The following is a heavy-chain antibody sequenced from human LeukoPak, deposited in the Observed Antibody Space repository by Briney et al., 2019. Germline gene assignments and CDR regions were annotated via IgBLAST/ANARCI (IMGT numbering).Heavy chain of an antibody. J-gene: IGHJ4*02. CDR1: GFTFSSYA. D-gene: IGHD6-13*01. V-gene: IGHV3-30-3*01. Sequence: GSLRLSCAASGFTFSSYAMHWVRQAPGKGLEWVAVISYDGSNKHYADSVKGRFTISRDNSKNTLYLQMNSLRAEDTAVYYCARALRSSWANDYWGQGTLVTVSS. CDR2: ISYDGSNK. CDR3: ARALRSSWANDY.